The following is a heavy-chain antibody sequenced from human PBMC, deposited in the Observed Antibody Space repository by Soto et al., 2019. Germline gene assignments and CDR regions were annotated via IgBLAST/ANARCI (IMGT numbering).Heavy chain of an antibody. CDR1: GFTLRSYT. Sequence: PGGSLRLSCAASGFTLRSYTMNWIRQAPGKGLEWVSSINSRSSDIYYSDSVRGRFTISRDNAKNSVYLQMNSLRLEDTAVYYCARDPQEVYDTGAHYWRYSYYGMDVWGQGTTVTVSS. D-gene: IGHD3-22*01. CDR2: INSRSSDI. CDR3: ARDPQEVYDTGAHYWRYSYYGMDV. V-gene: IGHV3-21*01. J-gene: IGHJ6*02.